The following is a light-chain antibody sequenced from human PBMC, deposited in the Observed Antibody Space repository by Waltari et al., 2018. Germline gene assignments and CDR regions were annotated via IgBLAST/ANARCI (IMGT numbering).Light chain of an antibody. CDR1: QSIGTY. Sequence: IALTKSPVTLSLSPGHSVTLSCRASQSIGTYLAWYQQKPGLPPRLLIYGASIRAAGIPDRFSGSGSGTDFSLTISRLEAEDFAVYYCQHYVRLPVTFGQGTKVQIK. J-gene: IGKJ1*01. CDR2: GAS. V-gene: IGKV3-20*01. CDR3: QHYVRLPVT.